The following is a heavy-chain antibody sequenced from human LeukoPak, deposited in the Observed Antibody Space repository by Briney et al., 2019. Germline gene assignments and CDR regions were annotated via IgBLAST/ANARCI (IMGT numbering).Heavy chain of an antibody. CDR1: GFTFSLYA. Sequence: GGSLRLSCAASGFTFSLYAMSWVRQTPGKGLEWTSTISGSGDNTYYAESVKGRFTISRDNSRNTLYLRMKSLRAEDSAMYYCTKESTVTPGNVNWFDPWGQGTLVTVSS. D-gene: IGHD4-17*01. CDR3: TKESTVTPGNVNWFDP. V-gene: IGHV3-23*01. CDR2: ISGSGDNT. J-gene: IGHJ5*02.